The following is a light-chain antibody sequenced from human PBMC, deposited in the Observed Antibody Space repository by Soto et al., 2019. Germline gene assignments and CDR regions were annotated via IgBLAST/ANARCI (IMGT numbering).Light chain of an antibody. Sequence: QPVLTQPPSVSGAPGQRVTISCTGSSSNIGAGYDVHWYQQLPGTAPKLLISGNSNRPSGVPDRFSGSKSGTAASLAITGIQAEDEADYYCQSYDSSLSGWVFGGGTKLTVL. CDR2: GNS. V-gene: IGLV1-40*01. J-gene: IGLJ3*02. CDR3: QSYDSSLSGWV. CDR1: SSNIGAGYD.